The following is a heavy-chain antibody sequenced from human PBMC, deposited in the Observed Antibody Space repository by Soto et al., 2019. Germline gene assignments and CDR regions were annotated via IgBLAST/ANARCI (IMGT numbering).Heavy chain of an antibody. D-gene: IGHD6-19*01. Sequence: GGSLRLSCAASGFTFSSYSMNWVRQAPGKGLEWVSYISSSSSTIYYADSVKGRFTISRDNAKNSLYLQMNSLRAEDTAVYYCARAHSSGWVSYYMDVWGKGTTVTVSS. CDR1: GFTFSSYS. J-gene: IGHJ6*03. CDR3: ARAHSSGWVSYYMDV. CDR2: ISSSSSTI. V-gene: IGHV3-48*01.